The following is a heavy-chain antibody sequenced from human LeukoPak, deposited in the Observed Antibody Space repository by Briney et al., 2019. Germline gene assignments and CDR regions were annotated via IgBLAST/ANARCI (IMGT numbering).Heavy chain of an antibody. CDR2: IKQDGSEK. D-gene: IGHD2-15*01. V-gene: IGHV3-7*01. J-gene: IGHJ6*02. CDR3: ARTWSSGGYGMDV. Sequence: PGGSLRLSCAASGFTFSSYWMSWVRQAPGKGLEWVANIKQDGSEKYYVDSVKGRFTISRDNAKKSLYLQMNSLRAEDTAVYYCARTWSSGGYGMDVWGQGTTVTVSS. CDR1: GFTFSSYW.